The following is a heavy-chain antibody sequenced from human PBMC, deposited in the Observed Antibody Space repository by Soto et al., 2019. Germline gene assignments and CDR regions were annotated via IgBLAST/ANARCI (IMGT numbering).Heavy chain of an antibody. CDR1: GFTFSSYE. V-gene: IGHV3-48*03. Sequence: VQLVESGGGLVQPGGSLRLSCAASGFTFSSYEMNWVRQAPGKGLEWVSYISSSSSYIYYADSVKGRFTISRDNVKNSLYLQMNSLRAEDTAVYYCARDSELWFFYWGQGTLVTVSS. CDR3: ARDSELWFFY. D-gene: IGHD5-18*01. J-gene: IGHJ4*02. CDR2: ISSSSSYI.